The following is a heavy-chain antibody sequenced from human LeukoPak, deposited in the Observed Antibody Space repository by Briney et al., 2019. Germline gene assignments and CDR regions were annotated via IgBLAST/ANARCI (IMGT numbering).Heavy chain of an antibody. CDR2: IYHSGST. CDR3: GRGGGLQQLVYYYYYGMDV. D-gene: IGHD6-13*01. Sequence: SGTLSLTCAVSGGSISSSNWWSWVRQPPGKGLEWIGEIYHSGSTNYNPSLKSRVTISVDKSKNQFSLKLSSVTAADTAVYYCGRGGGLQQLVYYYYYGMDVWGQGTTVTVSS. CDR1: GGSISSSNW. J-gene: IGHJ6*02. V-gene: IGHV4-4*02.